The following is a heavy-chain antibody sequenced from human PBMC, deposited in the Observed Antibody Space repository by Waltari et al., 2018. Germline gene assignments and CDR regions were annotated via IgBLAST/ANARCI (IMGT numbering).Heavy chain of an antibody. CDR2: IRTKASGETT. D-gene: IGHD5-18*01. Sequence: EVQLVESGGGLVQLGRSLRLSCTASGFPFGDYALLWFRKAPGKGLEWVGFIRTKASGETTEYAASVKGRFTVSRDDSKNIAYLQMNSLKTEDTAVYYCSRAGSRQLWRLPDYRGQGALVTVSS. V-gene: IGHV3-49*03. J-gene: IGHJ4*02. CDR1: GFPFGDYA. CDR3: SRAGSRQLWRLPDY.